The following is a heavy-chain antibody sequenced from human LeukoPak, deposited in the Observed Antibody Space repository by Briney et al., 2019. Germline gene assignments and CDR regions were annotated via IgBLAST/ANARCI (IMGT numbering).Heavy chain of an antibody. CDR1: GFTVSSNY. J-gene: IGHJ4*02. Sequence: PGGSLRLSCAAPGFTVSSNYMSWVRQAPGKGLEWVSVIYSGGTTYYADSVKGRFTISRDNSKNTLYLQMNSLRAEDTAVYYCARGDYGDYGIDYWGQGTLVTVSS. CDR3: ARGDYGDYGIDY. CDR2: IYSGGTT. D-gene: IGHD4-17*01. V-gene: IGHV3-53*01.